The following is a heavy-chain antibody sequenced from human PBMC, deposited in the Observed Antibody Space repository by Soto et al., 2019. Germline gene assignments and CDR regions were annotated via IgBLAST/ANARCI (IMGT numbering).Heavy chain of an antibody. D-gene: IGHD3-16*01. Sequence: GESLKISCVGSGFTFHGSSMHWVRQASGKWLEWIGLIGIKPNNYTTVYAASVTGRFTISRDASQNTAYLQMHCLKSEDTAMYYGVGDYENCHYYFGCWGRGHLVTVSS. J-gene: IGHJ4*02. CDR3: VGDYENCHYYFGC. CDR1: GFTFHGSS. V-gene: IGHV3-73*01. CDR2: IGIKPNNYTT.